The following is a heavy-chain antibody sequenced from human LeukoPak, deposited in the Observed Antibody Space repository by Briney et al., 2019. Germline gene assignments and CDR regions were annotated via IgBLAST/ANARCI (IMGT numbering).Heavy chain of an antibody. Sequence: SETLSLTCAVSGDSISSNYWWTWVRQPPGKGLEWIREIHHSGSTNYSPSLKSRVTISVDNSRNQFSLGLSSVSAADTAVYYCAREGLGYFDYWGQGTLVTVSS. CDR1: GDSISSNYW. V-gene: IGHV4-4*02. J-gene: IGHJ4*02. CDR2: IHHSGST. D-gene: IGHD3-10*01. CDR3: AREGLGYFDY.